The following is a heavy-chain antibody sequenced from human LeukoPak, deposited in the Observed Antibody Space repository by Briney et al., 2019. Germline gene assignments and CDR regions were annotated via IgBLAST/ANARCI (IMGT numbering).Heavy chain of an antibody. CDR3: ARGSLSNCWLLDY. CDR2: ISSSSSYI. Sequence: GGSLRLSCAASGFTFSSDNINWVRQAPGKGLEWVASISSSSSYISYADSVKGGFTISRDNAKNSLYLQMNSLRAEDTAVYFYARGSLSNCWLLDYWGQGTLVTVSS. V-gene: IGHV3-21*01. CDR1: GFTFSSDN. D-gene: IGHD6-13*01. J-gene: IGHJ4*02.